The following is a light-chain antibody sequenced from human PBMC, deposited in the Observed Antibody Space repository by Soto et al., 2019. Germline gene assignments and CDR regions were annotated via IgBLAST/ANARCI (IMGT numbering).Light chain of an antibody. CDR2: DAS. J-gene: IGKJ4*01. Sequence: EIVLTQSPATLSLSPGERATLSCRASQSVSSYLAWYQQKPGQAPRLLIYDASIRATGIPARFGGRGSGTDFTLTITRLEPEDFAVYYCQQYGRAVTFGGGTKLEIK. V-gene: IGKV3-11*01. CDR1: QSVSSY. CDR3: QQYGRAVT.